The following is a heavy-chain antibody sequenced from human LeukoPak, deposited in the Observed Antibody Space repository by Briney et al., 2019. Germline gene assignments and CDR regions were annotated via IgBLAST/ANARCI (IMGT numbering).Heavy chain of an antibody. CDR1: SGSPSSYY. CDR3: ARGPTHGATYFDS. V-gene: IGHV4-4*07. CDR2: INTGGTF. D-gene: IGHD3-10*01. Sequence: SETLSLTCTVSSGSPSSYYWSYIRPSAGGGLEWIGRINTGGTFLYNPSLKSRVTLSIDTSRNQFSLNLNSVTAADTAVYFCARGPTHGATYFDSWGQGTLVTVSS. J-gene: IGHJ4*02.